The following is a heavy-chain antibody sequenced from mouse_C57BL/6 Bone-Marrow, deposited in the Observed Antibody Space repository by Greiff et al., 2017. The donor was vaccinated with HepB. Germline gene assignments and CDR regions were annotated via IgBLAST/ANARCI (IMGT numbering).Heavy chain of an antibody. J-gene: IGHJ3*01. CDR2: SRNKANDYTT. V-gene: IGHV7-1*01. CDR3: ARGGDSAWFAY. Sequence: EVNVVESGGGLVQSGRSLRLSCATSGFTFSDFYMEWVRQAPGKGLEWIAASRNKANDYTTEYSASVKGRFIVSRDTSQSILYLQMNALRAEDTAIYYCARGGDSAWFAYWGQGTLVTVSA. CDR1: GFTFSDFY. D-gene: IGHD3-1*01.